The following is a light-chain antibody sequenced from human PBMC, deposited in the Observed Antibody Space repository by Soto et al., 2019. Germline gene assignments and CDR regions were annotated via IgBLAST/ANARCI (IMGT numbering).Light chain of an antibody. CDR3: QQYNNWPPRFT. Sequence: EVVMTQSPATLSVSPGDRVTLSCRASETLRHHLAWFLQQPGQAPRLLIYGATTRATGIPARFTGSGSGTEFTLTISSLQSDDVAIYYCQQYNNWPPRFTFGPGTRVDIK. CDR2: GAT. CDR1: ETLRHH. J-gene: IGKJ3*01. V-gene: IGKV3-15*01.